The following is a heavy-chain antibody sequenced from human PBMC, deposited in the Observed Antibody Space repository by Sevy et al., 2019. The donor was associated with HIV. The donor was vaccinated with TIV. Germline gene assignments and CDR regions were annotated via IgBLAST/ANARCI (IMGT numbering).Heavy chain of an antibody. V-gene: IGHV4-61*01. CDR2: IYYSGNT. CDR1: GGSVSSDSYH. J-gene: IGHJ4*02. D-gene: IGHD1-26*01. CDR3: ARTAILIVGATYFDY. Sequence: SETLSLTCNVSGGSVSSDSYHWTWIRQPPGKGLEWIGFIYYSGNTNYNPSLKSRVTTSVDTSKNQFSLRLSSVTAADTAVYYCARTAILIVGATYFDYWGQGTLVTVSS.